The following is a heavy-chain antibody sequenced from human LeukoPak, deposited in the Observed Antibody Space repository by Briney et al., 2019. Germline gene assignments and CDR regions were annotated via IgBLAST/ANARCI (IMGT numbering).Heavy chain of an antibody. J-gene: IGHJ4*02. D-gene: IGHD3-10*01. Sequence: SETLSLTCAVSGGSISSGGYSWSWIRQPPGKGLEWIGYIYHSGSTYYNPSLKSRVTISVDRSKNQFSLKLSSVTAADTAVYYCARGPMVRGVPYYFDYWGQGTLVTVSS. CDR2: IYHSGST. CDR3: ARGPMVRGVPYYFDY. CDR1: GGSISSGGYS. V-gene: IGHV4-30-2*01.